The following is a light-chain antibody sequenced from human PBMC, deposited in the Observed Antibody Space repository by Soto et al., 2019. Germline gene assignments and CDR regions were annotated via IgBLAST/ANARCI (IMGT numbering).Light chain of an antibody. CDR3: TSYASSTTS. Sequence: QSALTQPASVSGSPRQSITISCSGSSSDFGSYNLVSWYQQHPGKAPKLIIYEATKRPSGVSNRFSGSKSGNTASLIISGLQAEDEADYYCTSYASSTTSFGGGTKVTVL. V-gene: IGLV2-14*02. J-gene: IGLJ3*02. CDR2: EAT. CDR1: SSDFGSYNL.